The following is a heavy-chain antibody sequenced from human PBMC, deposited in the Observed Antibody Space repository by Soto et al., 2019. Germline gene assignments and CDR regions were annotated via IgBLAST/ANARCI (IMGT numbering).Heavy chain of an antibody. CDR1: GFTFSSYA. Sequence: EVQLLESGGDLVKPGGSLRLSCTASGFTFSSYAMSWVRQAPGKGLEWVSAISGSSGTTYYADSVKGRFTISRDSSKNTLYLQMSTLVAEDTGTYYCAKFVDATVGSSCWPWSSHYWGQGTLVTVSS. J-gene: IGHJ4*02. V-gene: IGHV3-23*01. D-gene: IGHD6-13*01. CDR2: ISGSSGTT. CDR3: AKFVDATVGSSCWPWSSHY.